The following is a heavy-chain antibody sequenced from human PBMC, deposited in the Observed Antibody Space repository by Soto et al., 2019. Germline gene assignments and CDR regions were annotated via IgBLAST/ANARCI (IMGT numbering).Heavy chain of an antibody. CDR1: GYSFSTYA. D-gene: IGHD3-10*01. V-gene: IGHV1-3*01. Sequence: QVHLVQPGAEVKKPGASVKVSCKASGYSFSTYARNWVRQAPGQGLEWMGWIHGDNGNTKYSQKFQGRVTITRDTSASASATYMELSSLRSEDTGVYYCARAPVRHHLPAELSMAVWGEGTSVTVSS. J-gene: IGHJ6*03. CDR2: IHGDNGNT. CDR3: ARAPVRHHLPAELSMAV.